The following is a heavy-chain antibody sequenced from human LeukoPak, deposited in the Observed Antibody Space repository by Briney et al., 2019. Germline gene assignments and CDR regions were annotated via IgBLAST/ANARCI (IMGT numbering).Heavy chain of an antibody. CDR3: ARDRIGGDSSDY. V-gene: IGHV3-23*01. Sequence: GGSLRLSCAASGFTFSSYAMSWVRQAPGKGLEWVSAISGSGGSTYYADSVKGRFTISRDNAKNSLYLQMNSLRAEDTAVYYCARDRIGGDSSDYWGQGTLVTVSS. D-gene: IGHD3-22*01. CDR2: ISGSGGST. CDR1: GFTFSSYA. J-gene: IGHJ4*02.